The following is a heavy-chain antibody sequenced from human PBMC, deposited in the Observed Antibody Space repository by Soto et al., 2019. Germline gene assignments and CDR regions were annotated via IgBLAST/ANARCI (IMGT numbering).Heavy chain of an antibody. Sequence: GGSLRLSCAASGMTFGSRAMSWVRQAPGEGLEWVSSITDSGGDTKYADSVRGRFTISRDNSKNTLYLQMSSLRAEDSAVYYCARGSKESYPGSRIFDFWGRGTLVTAPQ. V-gene: IGHV3-23*01. J-gene: IGHJ4*02. CDR1: GMTFGSRA. CDR3: ARGSKESYPGSRIFDF. D-gene: IGHD3-10*01. CDR2: ITDSGGDT.